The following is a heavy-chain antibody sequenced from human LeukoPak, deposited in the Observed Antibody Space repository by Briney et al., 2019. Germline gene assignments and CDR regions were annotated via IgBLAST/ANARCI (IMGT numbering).Heavy chain of an antibody. CDR2: INPNSGGT. CDR1: GYTFTGYY. Sequence: ASVKVSCKASGYTFTGYYMHWVRQAPGQGLEWIGRINPNSGGTDYAQKFQGRVTMTRDTSISTAYMELSRLRSDDTAVYYCARDGTTMVRGVLDPWGQGTLVTVSS. D-gene: IGHD3-10*01. CDR3: ARDGTTMVRGVLDP. J-gene: IGHJ5*02. V-gene: IGHV1-2*06.